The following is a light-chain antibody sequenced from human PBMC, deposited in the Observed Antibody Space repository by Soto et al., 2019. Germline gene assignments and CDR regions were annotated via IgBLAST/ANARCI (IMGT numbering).Light chain of an antibody. J-gene: IGKJ2*01. V-gene: IGKV1D-16*01. CDR1: QGISSW. Sequence: DIQMTQSPSSVSASVGDRVTIICRASQGISSWLAWYQQKPGRAPKLLIFDASSLESGVPSRFSGRGCGTDFTLTISSLQPDDFGTYYCQQYNSYLFGQGTKVDI. CDR3: QQYNSYL. CDR2: DAS.